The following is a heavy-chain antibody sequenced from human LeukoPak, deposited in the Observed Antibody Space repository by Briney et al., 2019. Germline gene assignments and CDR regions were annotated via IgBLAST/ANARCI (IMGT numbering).Heavy chain of an antibody. J-gene: IGHJ4*02. CDR3: ARHLHYCSSTSCYLGYFDY. V-gene: IGHV4-59*01. CDR1: GGSISSYY. CDR2: IYYSGST. Sequence: SETLSLTCTVSGGSISSYYWSWIRQPPGKGLEWIGYIYYSGSTNYNPSLKSRVTISVDASKNQFSLKLSSVTAADTAVYYCARHLHYCSSTSCYLGYFDYWGQGTLVTVSS. D-gene: IGHD2-2*01.